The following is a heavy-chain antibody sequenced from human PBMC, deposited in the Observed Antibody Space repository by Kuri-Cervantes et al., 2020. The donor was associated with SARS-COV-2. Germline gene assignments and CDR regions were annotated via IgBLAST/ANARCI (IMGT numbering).Heavy chain of an antibody. Sequence: SQTLSLTCAISGDSVSSDSAAWNWIRQSPSRGLEWLGRTYYRSKWYNDYAPSVKTRISITPDTSKNQFSVQLNSVTPEDTAVYYCARAGWSNFAIKAFDIWGQGTTVTVSS. CDR2: TYYRSKWYN. J-gene: IGHJ3*02. CDR3: ARAGWSNFAIKAFDI. CDR1: GDSVSSDSAA. V-gene: IGHV6-1*01. D-gene: IGHD3-3*02.